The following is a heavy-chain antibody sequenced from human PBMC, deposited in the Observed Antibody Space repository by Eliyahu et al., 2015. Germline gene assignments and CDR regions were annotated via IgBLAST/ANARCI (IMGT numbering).Heavy chain of an antibody. CDR2: ISSSSSYI. Sequence: EVQLVESGGGLVKPGGSLRLSCAASGFTFSSXSMNWVRQGPGKGLAWVSSISSSSSYIYYADSVKGRFTISRDNAKNSLYLQMNSLRAEDTAVYYCARDVRYYDSSGGNHNPLGYWGQGTLVTVSS. D-gene: IGHD3-22*01. J-gene: IGHJ4*02. CDR3: ARDVRYYDSSGGNHNPLGY. V-gene: IGHV3-21*01. CDR1: GFTFSSXS.